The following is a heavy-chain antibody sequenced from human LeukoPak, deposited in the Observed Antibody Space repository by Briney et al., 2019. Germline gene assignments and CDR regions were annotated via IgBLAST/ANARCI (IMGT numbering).Heavy chain of an antibody. J-gene: IGHJ3*02. CDR3: ATQIAAAGLSLGGDAFDI. D-gene: IGHD6-13*01. CDR2: IYYSGST. CDR1: GGSISSSSYY. V-gene: IGHV4-39*01. Sequence: PSETLSLTCTVSGGSISSSSYYWGWIRQPPGKGLEWIGSIYYSGSTYYNPSLKSRVTISVDTSKNQFSLKLSSVTAADTAVYYCATQIAAAGLSLGGDAFDIRGQGTMVTVSS.